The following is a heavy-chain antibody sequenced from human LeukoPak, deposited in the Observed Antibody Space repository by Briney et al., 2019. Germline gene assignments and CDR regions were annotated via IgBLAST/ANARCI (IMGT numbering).Heavy chain of an antibody. CDR1: GFTFSSYG. V-gene: IGHV3-30*03. J-gene: IGHJ3*02. D-gene: IGHD2-2*01. CDR2: ISYDGSNK. Sequence: QPGGSLRLSCAASGFTFSSYGMHWVRQAPGKGLEWVAVISYDGSNKYYADSVKGRFTISRDNSKNTLYLQMNSLRAEDTAVYYCAREIVVVPAATKGEAFDIWGQGTMVTVSS. CDR3: AREIVVVPAATKGEAFDI.